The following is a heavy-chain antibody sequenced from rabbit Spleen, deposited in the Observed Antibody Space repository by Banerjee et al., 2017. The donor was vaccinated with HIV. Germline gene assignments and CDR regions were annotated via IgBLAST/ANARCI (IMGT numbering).Heavy chain of an antibody. CDR1: GFDFSSYYM. Sequence: EQLKESGGGLVQPGGSLKLSCKGSGFDFSSYYMSWVRQAPGKGLEWIACISAGSGTAYYASWAKGRFTISKTSSTTVTLQMTSLTAADTATYFCARDTGSSFSSYGMDLWGPGTLVTVS. CDR3: ARDTGSSFSSYGMDL. CDR2: ISAGSGTA. V-gene: IGHV1S45*01. J-gene: IGHJ6*01. D-gene: IGHD8-1*01.